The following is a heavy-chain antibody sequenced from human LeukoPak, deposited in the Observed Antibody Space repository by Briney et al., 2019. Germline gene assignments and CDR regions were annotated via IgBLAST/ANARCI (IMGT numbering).Heavy chain of an antibody. CDR2: ISSSSTYI. CDR1: GFSFTMYG. Sequence: RSWGSLRLSCAASGFSFTMYGIHWVRQAPGKGLEWVSSISSSSTYIYYADSVKGRFTISRDNAKNSLYLQMNSLTAEDTAVYYCARVETTYSDYHWFDPWGQGTLVTVSS. D-gene: IGHD2-15*01. V-gene: IGHV3-21*01. CDR3: ARVETTYSDYHWFDP. J-gene: IGHJ5*02.